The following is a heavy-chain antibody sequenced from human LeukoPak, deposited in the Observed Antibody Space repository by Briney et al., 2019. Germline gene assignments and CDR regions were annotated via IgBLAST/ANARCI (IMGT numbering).Heavy chain of an antibody. Sequence: SETLSLTCTVSGGSISSYYWSWIRQPPGKGLEWIGYIYYSGSTNYNPSLKSRVTISVDTSKNQFSLKLSSVTAADTAVYYCARSRHTMIVVSGGMDVWGQGTTVTVSS. CDR2: IYYSGST. V-gene: IGHV4-59*01. CDR1: GGSISSYY. CDR3: ARSRHTMIVVSGGMDV. J-gene: IGHJ6*02. D-gene: IGHD3-22*01.